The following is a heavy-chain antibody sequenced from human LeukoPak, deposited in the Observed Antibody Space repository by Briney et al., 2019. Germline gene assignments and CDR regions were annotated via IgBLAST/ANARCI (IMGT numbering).Heavy chain of an antibody. Sequence: GGSLRLSCAASGFTFSSHAMSWVRQAPGKGLEWVGFIRSKAYGGTTEYAASVKGRFTISRDDSKSVAYLQMNSLKTEDTAVYYCTREMRGSDAGFWSGPPFDYWGQGTLVTVSS. D-gene: IGHD3-3*01. CDR1: GFTFSSHA. CDR2: IRSKAYGGTT. CDR3: TREMRGSDAGFWSGPPFDY. J-gene: IGHJ4*02. V-gene: IGHV3-49*04.